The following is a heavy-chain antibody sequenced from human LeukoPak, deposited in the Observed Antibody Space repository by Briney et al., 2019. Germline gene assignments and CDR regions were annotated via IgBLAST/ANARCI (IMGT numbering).Heavy chain of an antibody. D-gene: IGHD2-2*01. CDR2: IYYSGST. Sequence: DPSETLSLTCTVSGGSISSSSYYWGWIRQPPGKGLEWIGSIYYSGSTYYNPSLKSRVTISVDTSKNQFSLKLSSVTAADTAVYYCARTPIVVVPAAQGSFDYWGQGTLVTVSS. CDR3: ARTPIVVVPAAQGSFDY. CDR1: GGSISSSSYY. J-gene: IGHJ4*02. V-gene: IGHV4-39*01.